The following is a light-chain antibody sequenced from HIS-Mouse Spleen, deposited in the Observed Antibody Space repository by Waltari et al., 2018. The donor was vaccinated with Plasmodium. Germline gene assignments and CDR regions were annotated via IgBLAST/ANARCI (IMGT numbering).Light chain of an antibody. CDR3: CSYAGSSTFVV. J-gene: IGLJ2*01. CDR2: EGS. CDR1: SSDVGSYNL. Sequence: QSALTQPASVSGSPGQSIPISCTGTSSDVGSYNLVSWSQQHPGKAPKRMIYEGSKRPSGVSNRFSGSKSGNTASLTISGLQAEDEADYYCCSYAGSSTFVVFGGGTKLTVL. V-gene: IGLV2-23*03.